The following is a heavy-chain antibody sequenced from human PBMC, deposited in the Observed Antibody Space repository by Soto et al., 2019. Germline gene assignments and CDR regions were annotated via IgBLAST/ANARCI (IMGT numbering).Heavy chain of an antibody. CDR2: IYYSGST. D-gene: IGHD6-13*01. Sequence: QVQLQESGPGLVKPSETLSLTCTVSGGSISSYYWSWIRQPPGKGLEWIGYIYYSGSTNYNPSLKTRGTISVDTSKNQFSLKLSSVTAADTAVYYCARTTGYSSRGWFDPWGQGALVTVSS. CDR3: ARTTGYSSRGWFDP. CDR1: GGSISSYY. V-gene: IGHV4-59*01. J-gene: IGHJ5*02.